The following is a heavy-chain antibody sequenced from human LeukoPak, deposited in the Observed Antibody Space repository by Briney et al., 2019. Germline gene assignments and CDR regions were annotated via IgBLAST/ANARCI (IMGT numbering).Heavy chain of an antibody. CDR3: AMEVAEWFDP. CDR2: IHTSGNT. CDR1: GDSTSRYY. Sequence: SETLSLTCTVSGDSTSRYYWSWIRQPAGKGLEWIGRIHTSGNTDYNPSLKSRVSMSVDTSRTQFSLKLRSVTAADTAVYYCAMEVAEWFDPWGQGALVIVPS. J-gene: IGHJ5*02. V-gene: IGHV4-4*07. D-gene: IGHD2-8*01.